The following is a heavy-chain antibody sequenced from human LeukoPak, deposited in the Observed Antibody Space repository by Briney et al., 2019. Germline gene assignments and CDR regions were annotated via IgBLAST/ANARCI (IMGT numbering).Heavy chain of an antibody. D-gene: IGHD3-16*02. CDR2: IYPGDSDT. CDR3: ARLIYDYVWGSYRLGGYFDY. CDR1: GYSFTSYW. J-gene: IGHJ4*02. Sequence: GESLKISCKGSGYSFTSYWIGWVRQLPGKGLEWMGIIYPGDSDTRYSPSFQGQVTISADKSISTAYLQWSSLKASDTAMYYCARLIYDYVWGSYRLGGYFDYWGQGTLVTVSS. V-gene: IGHV5-51*01.